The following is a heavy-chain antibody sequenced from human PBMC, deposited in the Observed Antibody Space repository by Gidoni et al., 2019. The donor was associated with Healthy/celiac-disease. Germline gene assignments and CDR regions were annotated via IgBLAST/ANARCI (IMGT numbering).Heavy chain of an antibody. J-gene: IGHJ4*02. CDR2: IYYSGST. D-gene: IGHD6-19*01. V-gene: IGHV4-59*08. CDR3: ARGLASGWPHYFDY. CDR1: GGSISSYY. Sequence: QVQLQESGPGLVKPSETLSLTCTVSGGSISSYYWSWIRQPPGKGLEWIGYIYYSGSTNYNPSLKIRVTISVDTSKNQYSLKLSSVTAADTAVYYCARGLASGWPHYFDYWGQGTLVTVSS.